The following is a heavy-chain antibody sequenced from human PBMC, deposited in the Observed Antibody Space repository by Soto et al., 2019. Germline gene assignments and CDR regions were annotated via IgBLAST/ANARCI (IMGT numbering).Heavy chain of an antibody. J-gene: IGHJ4*02. CDR1: GYTFTSYA. Sequence: QVQLVQSGAEVKKPGASVKVSCKASGYTFTSYAMHWVRQAPGQRLEWMGWINAGNGNTKYSPKFQGRVTITRDTSASTAYMELSSLRSEDTAVYYCASFGSSWVRPCWGQGTLVTVSS. CDR3: ASFGSSWVRPC. V-gene: IGHV1-3*01. D-gene: IGHD6-13*01. CDR2: INAGNGNT.